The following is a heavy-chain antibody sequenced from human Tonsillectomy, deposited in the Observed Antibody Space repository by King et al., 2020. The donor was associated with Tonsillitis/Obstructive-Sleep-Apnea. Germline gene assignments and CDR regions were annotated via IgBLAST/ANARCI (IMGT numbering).Heavy chain of an antibody. CDR2: IYYGGST. D-gene: IGHD2-2*02. Sequence: VQLQESGPGLVKPSETLSLTCTVSGGSISSYYWSWIRQPPGKGLEWIGYIYYGGSTNYNPSLKSRVTISIDTSKNQFSLKLTSVTAADTAVYYCAGTGAIGNWFDPWGQGTLVTVSS. J-gene: IGHJ5*02. V-gene: IGHV4-59*08. CDR1: GGSISSYY. CDR3: AGTGAIGNWFDP.